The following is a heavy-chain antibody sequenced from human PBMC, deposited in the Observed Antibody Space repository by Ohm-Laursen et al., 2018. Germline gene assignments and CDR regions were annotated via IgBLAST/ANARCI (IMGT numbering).Heavy chain of an antibody. D-gene: IGHD6-13*01. Sequence: GTLSLTCSVSGASISSYYWTWIRQPPGKGLEWIGHFYHSGGTNNNPSFKSRVTISIDTSKNQVSLNLNSVTAADTAVYYCASSQSSSWYHAFDVWGQGTMVTGSS. V-gene: IGHV4-4*08. J-gene: IGHJ3*01. CDR1: GASISSYY. CDR2: FYHSGGT. CDR3: ASSQSSSWYHAFDV.